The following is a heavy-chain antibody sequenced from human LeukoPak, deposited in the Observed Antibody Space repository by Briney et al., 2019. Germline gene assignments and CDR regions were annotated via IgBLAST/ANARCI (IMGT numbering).Heavy chain of an antibody. CDR2: IRNKGNSYTT. Sequence: PGGSLRLSCAASGFAFSDHYMDWVRQAPGKGLEWVGSIRNKGNSYTTEYAASVKGRFTISRDDSKNSLYLQMNSLKNEDTAVYYCVGGGVHDYWGQGTLVIVSS. V-gene: IGHV3-72*01. CDR1: GFAFSDHY. D-gene: IGHD1-26*01. CDR3: VGGGVHDY. J-gene: IGHJ4*02.